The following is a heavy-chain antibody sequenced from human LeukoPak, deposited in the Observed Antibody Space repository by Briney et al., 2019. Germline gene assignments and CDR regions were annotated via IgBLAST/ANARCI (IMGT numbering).Heavy chain of an antibody. Sequence: PSETLSLTCTVSGGSISSYYWSWIRQPPGKGLEWIGYIYYSGSTNYNPSLKSRVTISVDTSKNQFSLKLSSVTAADTAVYYCASGLKWELRGGWGQGTLVTVSS. CDR2: IYYSGST. CDR1: GGSISSYY. V-gene: IGHV4-59*01. D-gene: IGHD1-26*01. CDR3: ASGLKWELRGG. J-gene: IGHJ4*02.